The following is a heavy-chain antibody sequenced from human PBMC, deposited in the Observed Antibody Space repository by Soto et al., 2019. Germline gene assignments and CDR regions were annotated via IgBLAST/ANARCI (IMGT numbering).Heavy chain of an antibody. CDR3: ARDGSIAVAGFYYYGMDV. CDR1: GFTFSSYS. CDR2: ISSSSSYI. Sequence: PGGSLRLSCAASGFTFSSYSMNWVRQAPGKGLEWVSSISSSSSYIYYADSVKGRFTISRDNAKYSLYLQMNSLRAEDTAVYYCARDGSIAVAGFYYYGMDVWGQGTTVTVSS. V-gene: IGHV3-21*01. D-gene: IGHD6-19*01. J-gene: IGHJ6*02.